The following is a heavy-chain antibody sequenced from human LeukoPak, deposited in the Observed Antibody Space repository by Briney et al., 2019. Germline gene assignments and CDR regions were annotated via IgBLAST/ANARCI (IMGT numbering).Heavy chain of an antibody. Sequence: PSETLSLTCTVSGGSISSYYWSWIRQPPGKGLEWIGYIYYSGSTNYNPSLKSRVTISVDTSKNQFSLKLSSVTAADTAVYYCARHTVQWSQWLVRTSRWFDPWGQGTLVTVSS. D-gene: IGHD6-19*01. V-gene: IGHV4-59*08. CDR1: GGSISSYY. J-gene: IGHJ5*02. CDR2: IYYSGST. CDR3: ARHTVQWSQWLVRTSRWFDP.